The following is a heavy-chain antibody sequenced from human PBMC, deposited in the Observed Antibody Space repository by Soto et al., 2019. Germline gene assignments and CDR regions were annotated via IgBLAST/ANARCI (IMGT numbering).Heavy chain of an antibody. V-gene: IGHV1-18*01. Sequence: QVQLVQSGGEVRKPGASVKVSCKASGDTITNYGISWGRQAPGQGLEWMGWISFYNGNTKYAQNLQGRVTLTTDTSTSTAYMELRSLRSDDTAVYYCASATSIAVAGKESWGQGTLVTVSS. J-gene: IGHJ4*02. CDR3: ASATSIAVAGKES. CDR2: ISFYNGNT. D-gene: IGHD6-19*01. CDR1: GDTITNYG.